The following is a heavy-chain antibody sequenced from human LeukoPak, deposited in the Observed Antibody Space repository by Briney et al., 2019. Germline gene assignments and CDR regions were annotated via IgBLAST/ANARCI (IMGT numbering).Heavy chain of an antibody. V-gene: IGHV3-48*03. Sequence: GGSLRLSCAASGFTFSSYEMNWVRQAPGKGLEWVSYISSSDSIIYYADYVKGRFTISRDNAKNSLYLQMNSLRAEDTAVYYCARQISTGGRWFDPWGQGTLVTVSS. J-gene: IGHJ5*02. CDR3: ARQISTGGRWFDP. D-gene: IGHD3-3*02. CDR2: ISSSDSII. CDR1: GFTFSSYE.